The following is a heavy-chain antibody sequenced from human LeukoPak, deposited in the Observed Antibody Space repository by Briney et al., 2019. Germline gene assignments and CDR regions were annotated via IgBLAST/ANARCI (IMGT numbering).Heavy chain of an antibody. CDR3: AREDANWGDFDS. CDR1: GGSISSYY. CDR2: IYYSGST. Sequence: KSSETLSLTCTVSGGSISSYYWSWIRQPPGKGLEWIGYIYYSGSTNYNPSLKSRVTISVDTSKNQFSLKLSSVTAADTAVYYCAREDANWGDFDSWGQGTLVTVSS. D-gene: IGHD7-27*01. J-gene: IGHJ4*02. V-gene: IGHV4-59*01.